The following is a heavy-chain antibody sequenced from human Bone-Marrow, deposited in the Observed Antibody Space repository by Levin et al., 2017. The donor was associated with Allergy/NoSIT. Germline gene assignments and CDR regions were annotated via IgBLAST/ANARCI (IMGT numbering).Heavy chain of an antibody. CDR1: GYSFANSW. CDR2: IFPDDSDT. Sequence: GESLKISCKGSGYSFANSWIGWVRQMPGKGLEWMGSIFPDDSDTRYSPSFQGQVTISTDKSLSTAYLQRSSLKASDTAVYYCARRGYLEGYYYGMDVWGQGTKVTVSS. CDR3: ARRGYLEGYYYGMDV. V-gene: IGHV5-51*01. D-gene: IGHD1-1*01. J-gene: IGHJ6*02.